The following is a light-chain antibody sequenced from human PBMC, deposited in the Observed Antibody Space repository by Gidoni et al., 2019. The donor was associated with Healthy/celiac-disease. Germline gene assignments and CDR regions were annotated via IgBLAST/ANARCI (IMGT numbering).Light chain of an antibody. CDR1: QSISSY. CDR3: QQSDSTPYT. CDR2: AAS. Sequence: DIQITHSPSSLSASVGDRVTITCRASQSISSYLNWYQQKPGKAPKLLIYAASSLQSGVPSRLSGSGSGTDFTLTISSLQSEDFATYYWQQSDSTPYTFGQGTKLEIK. V-gene: IGKV1-39*01. J-gene: IGKJ2*01.